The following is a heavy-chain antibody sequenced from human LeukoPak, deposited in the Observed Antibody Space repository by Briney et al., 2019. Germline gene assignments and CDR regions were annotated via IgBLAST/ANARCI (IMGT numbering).Heavy chain of an antibody. Sequence: SETLSLTCTVSGASVSSYYWIWIRQPAGRGLEWIGLIDGSGSTNYNPSLKSRVTMSVDSSKNQFSLKVTSVTAADTAVYYCARQLDSSSVIDAFDIWGQGTMVTVSS. CDR2: IDGSGST. J-gene: IGHJ3*02. CDR1: GASVSSYY. CDR3: ARQLDSSSVIDAFDI. V-gene: IGHV4-4*07. D-gene: IGHD6-6*01.